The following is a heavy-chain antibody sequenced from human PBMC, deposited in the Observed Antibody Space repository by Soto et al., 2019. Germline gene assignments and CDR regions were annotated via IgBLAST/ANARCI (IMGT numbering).Heavy chain of an antibody. V-gene: IGHV1-46*01. CDR1: GDTFSKYY. Sequence: QEQLVQSGAEVKKPGASVKISCTASGDTFSKYYIHWVRQAPGQGLEWMGVINPGDGTTSSAQMFQGRLSMTRDTSTRTVFLDLYSLRFEDTALYYCARSFFPGSVTRVDHYWGQGTLVTVSS. CDR3: ARSFFPGSVTRVDHY. J-gene: IGHJ4*02. D-gene: IGHD2-21*02. CDR2: INPGDGTT.